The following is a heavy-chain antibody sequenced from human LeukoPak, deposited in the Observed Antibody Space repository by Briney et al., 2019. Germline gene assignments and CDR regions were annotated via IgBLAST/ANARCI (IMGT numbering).Heavy chain of an antibody. CDR3: ARESVWFDY. Sequence: GGSLRLSCAASGFTLSSYAMHWVRQAPGKGLEWVAVISYDGSNKYYADSVKGRFTISRDNSKNTLYLQMNSLRAEDTAVYYCARESVWFDYWGQGTLVTVSS. CDR2: ISYDGSNK. D-gene: IGHD2-21*01. V-gene: IGHV3-30*04. J-gene: IGHJ4*02. CDR1: GFTLSSYA.